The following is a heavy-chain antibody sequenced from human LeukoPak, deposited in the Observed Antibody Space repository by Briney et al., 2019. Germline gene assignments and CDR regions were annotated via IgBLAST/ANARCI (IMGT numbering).Heavy chain of an antibody. V-gene: IGHV4-34*01. CDR1: GVSFSGYY. J-gene: IGHJ4*02. D-gene: IGHD4-17*01. CDR2: INHSGST. CDR3: ARGPYGDPMDY. Sequence: QPSETLSLTCAVYGVSFSGYYWSWIRQPPGKGLEWIGEINHSGSTNYNPSLKSRVTISVDTSKNQFSLKLSSVTAADTAVYYCARGPYGDPMDYWGQGTLVTVSS.